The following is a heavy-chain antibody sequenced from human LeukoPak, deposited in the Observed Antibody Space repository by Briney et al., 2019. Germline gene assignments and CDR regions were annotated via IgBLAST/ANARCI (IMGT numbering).Heavy chain of an antibody. CDR1: GFTFSSYS. J-gene: IGHJ4*02. D-gene: IGHD3-16*01. CDR2: ISSSAGNT. CDR3: AKVRAPLWGKDY. V-gene: IGHV3-23*01. Sequence: PGGSLRLSCAASGFTFSSYSMNWVRQAPGKGLEWVSSISSSAGNTYYADSVKGRFTISRDNSKNTLYLLMNSLRAEDTAVYYCAKVRAPLWGKDYWGQGTLVTVSS.